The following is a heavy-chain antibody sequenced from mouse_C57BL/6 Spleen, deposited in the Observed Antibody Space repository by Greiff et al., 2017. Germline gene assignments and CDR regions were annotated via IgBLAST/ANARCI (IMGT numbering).Heavy chain of an antibody. V-gene: IGHV7-3*01. J-gene: IGHJ2*01. Sequence: DVMLQESGGGLVQPGGSLSLSCAASGFTFTDYYMSWVRQPPGTALAGSGFIRNKANGYTTEYRASVKGRFTISRDNSQSILYLQMNALRAEDSATYYCARTHYYGNYDYVDYWGKGTTRPVSS. D-gene: IGHD2-1*01. CDR1: GFTFTDYY. CDR2: IRNKANGYTT. CDR3: ARTHYYGNYDYVDY.